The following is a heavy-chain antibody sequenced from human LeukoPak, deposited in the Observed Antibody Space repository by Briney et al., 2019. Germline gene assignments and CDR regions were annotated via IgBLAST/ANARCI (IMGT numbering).Heavy chain of an antibody. CDR2: ISGSVGST. V-gene: IGHV3-23*01. Sequence: GASLRLSCAASVFTFSSYAMSWVRQAPGKAREGGSPISGSVGSTYYADSVKGRFTLSRDNSKNTLYLPMNSLRAEDTAVCYCAKGYDFWSAHAMDVWGQGTTVTVSS. D-gene: IGHD3-3*01. CDR1: VFTFSSYA. J-gene: IGHJ6*02. CDR3: AKGYDFWSAHAMDV.